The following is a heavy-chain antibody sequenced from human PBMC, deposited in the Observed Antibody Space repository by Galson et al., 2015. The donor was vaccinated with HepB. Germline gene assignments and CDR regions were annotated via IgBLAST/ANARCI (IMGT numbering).Heavy chain of an antibody. CDR2: TFYRSRWYT. V-gene: IGHV6-1*01. D-gene: IGHD6-13*01. CDR1: GDSVSSNSAA. J-gene: IGHJ4*02. Sequence: CAISGDSVSSNSAAWNWIRQSPSRGLEWLGRTFYRSRWYTDYALSVKSRIIINSDTSKNQLSLHLNSVTPEDTALYYCVRDGETAAAAFDYWGQGTPVTVSS. CDR3: VRDGETAAAAFDY.